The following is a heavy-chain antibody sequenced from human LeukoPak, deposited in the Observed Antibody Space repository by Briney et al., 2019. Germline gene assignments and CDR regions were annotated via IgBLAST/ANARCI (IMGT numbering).Heavy chain of an antibody. V-gene: IGHV3-23*01. CDR2: ISGSDDNT. CDR3: AKGSYYDSSGSFYFDY. CDR1: GFTFSSYA. D-gene: IGHD3-22*01. Sequence: PGGSLRLSCAASGFTFSSYAMSWVGQAPGKGLEWVSGISGSDDNTYYADSVKGRFTISRDNSKNTLYVQVNSLGTEDTAAYYCAKGSYYDSSGSFYFDYWGQGTLVTVSS. J-gene: IGHJ4*02.